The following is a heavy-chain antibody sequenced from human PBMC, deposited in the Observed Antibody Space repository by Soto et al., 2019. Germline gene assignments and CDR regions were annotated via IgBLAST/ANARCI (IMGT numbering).Heavy chain of an antibody. V-gene: IGHV1-18*01. CDR1: GYIFVNYG. D-gene: IGHD3-16*01. CDR3: AMADNYVTPTPQDV. CDR2: ISPYTGDT. J-gene: IGHJ6*02. Sequence: QVQLVQSGDEMKKPGASVRVSCKASGYIFVNYGIAWVRQAPGHGLEWMGWISPYTGDTHSASKVQSRLTMTTDTSTSIAYMDLGSLTSDDTAVYYCAMADNYVTPTPQDVWGQGTTITV.